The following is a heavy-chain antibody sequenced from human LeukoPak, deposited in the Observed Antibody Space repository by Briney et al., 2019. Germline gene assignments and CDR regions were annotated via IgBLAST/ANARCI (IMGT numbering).Heavy chain of an antibody. V-gene: IGHV1-18*01. CDR2: ISAYNGNT. J-gene: IGHJ6*02. Sequence: GASVKVSCKASGYTFTSYGISWVRQAPGQGLEWMGWISAYNGNTNYAQKLQGRVTMTTDTSTSTAYMELRSLRSDDTAVYYCARDWRTTVTTINKKSHYYYGMDVWGQGTTVTVSS. CDR1: GYTFTSYG. D-gene: IGHD4-17*01. CDR3: ARDWRTTVTTINKKSHYYYGMDV.